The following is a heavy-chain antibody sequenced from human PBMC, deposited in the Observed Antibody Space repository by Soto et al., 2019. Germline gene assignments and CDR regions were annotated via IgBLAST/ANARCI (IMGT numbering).Heavy chain of an antibody. CDR2: ISYDGSNK. CDR3: AKDRGWLENYFDY. V-gene: IGHV3-30*18. J-gene: IGHJ4*02. D-gene: IGHD3-10*01. Sequence: GGSLRLSCAASGFTFSSYGMHWVRQAPGKGLEWVAVISYDGSNKYYADSVKGRFTISRDNSKNTLYLQMNSLRAEDTAVYYCAKDRGWLENYFDYWGQGTLVTVSS. CDR1: GFTFSSYG.